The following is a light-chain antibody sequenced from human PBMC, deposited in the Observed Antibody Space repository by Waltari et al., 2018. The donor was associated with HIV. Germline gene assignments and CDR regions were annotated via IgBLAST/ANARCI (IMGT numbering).Light chain of an antibody. CDR3: QVYSDRGDPVI. Sequence: SYVLTQPPSASVAPGQTARITRGGHKVATQKSVHWSRKTPRKAPGLVVYEDRDRPSGIPDRFSGSSSGDTATLTISRAEAGDEADYYCQVYSDRGDPVIFGGGTKLTVL. V-gene: IGLV3-21*02. J-gene: IGLJ2*01. CDR1: KVATQKS. CDR2: EDR.